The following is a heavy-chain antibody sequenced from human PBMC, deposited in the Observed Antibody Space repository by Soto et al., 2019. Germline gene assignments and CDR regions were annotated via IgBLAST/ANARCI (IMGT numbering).Heavy chain of an antibody. D-gene: IGHD2-15*01. V-gene: IGHV3-21*01. CDR2: INTASYI. J-gene: IGHJ4*02. Sequence: EVLLVESGGGLVKPGGSLRLSCAASGFTFSTYSMNWVRQAPGKGLEWVSSINTASYIYYADSVKGRFTISRDDAKNSLYLQMNSLRDEDTAVYYCAREGGYCNVGGCRYFDYWGQGTLVTVSS. CDR3: AREGGYCNVGGCRYFDY. CDR1: GFTFSTYS.